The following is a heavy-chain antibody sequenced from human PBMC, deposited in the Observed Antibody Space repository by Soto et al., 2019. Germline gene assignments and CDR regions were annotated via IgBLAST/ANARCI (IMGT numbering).Heavy chain of an antibody. D-gene: IGHD3-9*01. CDR2: ISSSSSYI. Sequence: PGGSLRLSCAASGFTFSSYSMNWVRQAPGKGLEWVSSISSSSSYIYYADSVKGRFTISRDNAKNSLYPQMNSLRAEDTAVYYCASKEEILNGYPFWGQGNLVTVSS. CDR1: GFTFSSYS. V-gene: IGHV3-21*01. CDR3: ASKEEILNGYPF. J-gene: IGHJ4*02.